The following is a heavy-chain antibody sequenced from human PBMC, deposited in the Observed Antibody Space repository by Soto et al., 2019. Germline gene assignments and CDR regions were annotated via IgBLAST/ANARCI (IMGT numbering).Heavy chain of an antibody. V-gene: IGHV3-48*01. CDR3: ARDQLYYNDISGRPLNAFDV. CDR2: IGIGSSTK. J-gene: IGHJ3*01. D-gene: IGHD3-22*01. CDR1: GFTFRNYG. Sequence: GGSLRLSCAASGFTFRNYGMNLVRQATGKGLEWVSYIGIGSSTKYYADSVKGRFTISRDNAKNSLYLQMNSLRAEDTAVYYCARDQLYYNDISGRPLNAFDVWGQGTMVTVSS.